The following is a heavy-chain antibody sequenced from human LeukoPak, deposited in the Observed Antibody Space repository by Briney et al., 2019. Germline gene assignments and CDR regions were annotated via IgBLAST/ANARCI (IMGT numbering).Heavy chain of an antibody. CDR1: GFTFSSYG. CDR2: IWYDGSNK. J-gene: IGHJ4*02. Sequence: GRSLRLSCAASGFTFSSYGMHWVRQAPGKGLEWVAVIWYDGSNKYYADSVKGRFTISRDNSKNTLYLQMNSLRAEDTAVYYCVRDAPGQSYFDYWGQGTLVTVSS. D-gene: IGHD2-2*01. CDR3: VRDAPGQSYFDY. V-gene: IGHV3-33*01.